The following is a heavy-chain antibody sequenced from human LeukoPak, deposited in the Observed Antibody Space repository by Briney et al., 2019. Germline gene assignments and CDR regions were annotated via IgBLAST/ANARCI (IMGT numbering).Heavy chain of an antibody. Sequence: SETLSLTCTVSGGSISSSSYYWGWIRQPPGKGLEWIGYIYYSGSTNYNPSLKSRVTISVDTSKNQFSLKLSSVTAADTAVYYCARIGEERYFDWLLPFDYWGQGTLVTVSS. V-gene: IGHV4-61*05. D-gene: IGHD3-9*01. CDR3: ARIGEERYFDWLLPFDY. CDR1: GGSISSSSYY. J-gene: IGHJ4*02. CDR2: IYYSGST.